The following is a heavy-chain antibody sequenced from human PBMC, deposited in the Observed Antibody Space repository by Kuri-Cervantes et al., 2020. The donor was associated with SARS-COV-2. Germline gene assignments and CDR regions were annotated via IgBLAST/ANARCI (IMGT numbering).Heavy chain of an antibody. CDR2: ISGSGGST. J-gene: IGHJ6*02. Sequence: GESLKISCAASGFTFSSYAMSWVRQAPGKGLEWVSAISGSGGSTYYADSMKGRFTISRDNSKNTLYLQMNSLRAEDTAVYYCAKVRGYYSYYGMDVWGQGTTVTVSS. V-gene: IGHV3-23*01. CDR3: AKVRGYYSYYGMDV. CDR1: GFTFSSYA. D-gene: IGHD3-3*01.